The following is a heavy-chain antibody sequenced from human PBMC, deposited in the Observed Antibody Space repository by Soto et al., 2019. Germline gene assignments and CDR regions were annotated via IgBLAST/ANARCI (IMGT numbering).Heavy chain of an antibody. V-gene: IGHV4-59*01. Sequence: PSETLSLTCTVSGGSISSYYCSWIRQPPGKGLEWIGYIYYSGSTNYNPSLKSRVTISADTSKNQFSLKLSSVTAADTAVYYCARSYSHSIAMWFDPWGQGTLVTVSS. CDR1: GGSISSYY. D-gene: IGHD2-15*01. CDR3: ARSYSHSIAMWFDP. CDR2: IYYSGST. J-gene: IGHJ5*02.